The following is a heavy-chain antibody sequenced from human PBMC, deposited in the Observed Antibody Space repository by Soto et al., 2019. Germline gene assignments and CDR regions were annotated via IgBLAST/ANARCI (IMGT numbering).Heavy chain of an antibody. V-gene: IGHV3-23*01. CDR2: ISGSGGST. D-gene: IGHD3-10*01. J-gene: IGHJ4*02. Sequence: GGSLRLSCAASVFTFSSYAMSWVRQAPGKGLEWVSAISGSGGSTYYADSVKGRFTISRDNSKNTLYLQMNSLRAEDTAVYYCAKGAGGSGSYYWEFDYWGQGTLVTVSS. CDR1: VFTFSSYA. CDR3: AKGAGGSGSYYWEFDY.